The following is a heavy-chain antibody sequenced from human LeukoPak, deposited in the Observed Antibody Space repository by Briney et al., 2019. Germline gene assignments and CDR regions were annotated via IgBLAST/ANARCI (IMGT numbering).Heavy chain of an antibody. CDR2: ISGSGGST. CDR3: AKSRGGYYDSSGSPY. Sequence: GGSLRLSCAASGFTFSSYAMSWVRQAPGKGLEWVSAISGSGGSTYYADSVKGRFTISRDNSKNTLYLQMNSLRAVDTAVYYCAKSRGGYYDSSGSPYWGQGTLVTVSS. CDR1: GFTFSSYA. D-gene: IGHD3-22*01. V-gene: IGHV3-23*01. J-gene: IGHJ4*02.